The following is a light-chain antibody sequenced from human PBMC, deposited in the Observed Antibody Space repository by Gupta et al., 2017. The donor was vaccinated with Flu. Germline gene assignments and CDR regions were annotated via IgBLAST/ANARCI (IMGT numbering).Light chain of an antibody. V-gene: IGKV1-33*01. CDR3: QQYSGLST. CDR1: QDVRTF. Sequence: DIQMTQSPFSLSTSVGDRVTITCQASQDVRTFLNWYQQKPGKAPKLLIYDASILETGVPSRFSGGGSGTHFTFPISSLQPEDVATYYCQQYSGLSTFGPGTRLDI. CDR2: DAS. J-gene: IGKJ3*01.